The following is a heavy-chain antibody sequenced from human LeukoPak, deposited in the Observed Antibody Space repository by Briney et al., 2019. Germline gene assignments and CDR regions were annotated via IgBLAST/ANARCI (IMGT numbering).Heavy chain of an antibody. CDR3: ARGILRDYYDSSGFYHRGGAGY. Sequence: SETLSLTCTVSGGSVSTGSYYWSWIRQPAGRGLEWIGHIHTSGTMNYNASLKSRVRISVETSKNQFSLRLSSVTAADTAVYFCARGILRDYYDSSGFYHRGGAGYWGQGTLVTVSS. CDR2: IHTSGTM. D-gene: IGHD3-22*01. V-gene: IGHV4-61*09. J-gene: IGHJ4*02. CDR1: GGSVSTGSYY.